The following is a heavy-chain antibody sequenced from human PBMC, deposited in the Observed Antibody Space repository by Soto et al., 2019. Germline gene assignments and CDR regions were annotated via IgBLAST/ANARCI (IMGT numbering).Heavy chain of an antibody. V-gene: IGHV3-30*18. CDR1: GFTFSAYG. J-gene: IGHJ4*02. CDR3: AKENWATPDS. Sequence: GGSLRLSCAASGFTFSAYGIHWVRQPPGKGLEWVAVISHDGSNTNHADSVKGRFTFSRDNSKDTVYLKMNSLRAEDTAVYYCAKENWATPDSWGQGSLVTVSS. CDR2: ISHDGSNT. D-gene: IGHD7-27*01.